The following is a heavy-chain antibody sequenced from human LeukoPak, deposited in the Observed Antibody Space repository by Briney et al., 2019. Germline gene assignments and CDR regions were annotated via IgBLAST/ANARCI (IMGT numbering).Heavy chain of an antibody. V-gene: IGHV3-9*01. D-gene: IGHD3-16*01. CDR3: TKDVADYVWGEYRHFDK. J-gene: IGHJ4*02. CDR2: ITWNSDFI. CDR1: GFNFYDYS. Sequence: GRSLRLSCAASGFNFYDYSMHWVRHVPGKGLEWVAGITWNSDFIAFADSLKGRFSISRDNGKNSLFLQMNSLTPEDTAFYYCTKDVADYVWGEYRHFDKWGQGALVTGSS.